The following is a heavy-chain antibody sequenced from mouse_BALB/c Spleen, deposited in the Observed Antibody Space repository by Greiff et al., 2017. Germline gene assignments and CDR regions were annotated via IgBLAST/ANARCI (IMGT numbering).Heavy chain of an antibody. CDR3: ARDPNYGSSPFDY. D-gene: IGHD1-1*01. J-gene: IGHJ2*01. Sequence: QVQLKESGPGLVAPSQSLSITCTVSGFSLTSYGVHWVRQPPGKGLEWLGVIWAGGSTNYNSALMSRLSISKDNSKSQVFLKMNSLQTDDTAMYYCARDPNYGSSPFDYWGQGTTLTVSS. V-gene: IGHV2-9*02. CDR1: GFSLTSYG. CDR2: IWAGGST.